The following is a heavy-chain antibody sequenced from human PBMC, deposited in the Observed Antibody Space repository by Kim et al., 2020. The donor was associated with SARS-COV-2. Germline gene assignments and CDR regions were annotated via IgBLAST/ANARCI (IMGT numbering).Heavy chain of an antibody. CDR3: ARGRCTSTSCFFDY. CDR2: IKQDGSEK. J-gene: IGHJ4*02. CDR1: GFTFSAYW. D-gene: IGHD2-2*01. V-gene: IGHV3-7*01. Sequence: GGSLRLSCAASGFTFSAYWMSWVRQAPGKGLEWVANIKQDGSEKYYVDSVKGRFTISRDNAKNSLYLQVNGLRAEDTAVFYCARGRCTSTSCFFDYWGQGALVTVSS.